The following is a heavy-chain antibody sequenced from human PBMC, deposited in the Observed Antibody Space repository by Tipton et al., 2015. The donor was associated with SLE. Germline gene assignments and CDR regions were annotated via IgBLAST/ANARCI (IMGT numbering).Heavy chain of an antibody. CDR3: AKQGPVSGYCDY. CDR2: ITWDGSGT. D-gene: IGHD3-22*01. J-gene: IGHJ4*02. Sequence: SLRLSCAASGFTFEDSTMHWVRQAPGKGLEWVSLITWDGSGTYYADSVRGRFTISRDNSKNSLFLQMNSLRSEDTALYYCAKQGPVSGYCDYWGQGTLVTVSS. V-gene: IGHV3-43*01. CDR1: GFTFEDST.